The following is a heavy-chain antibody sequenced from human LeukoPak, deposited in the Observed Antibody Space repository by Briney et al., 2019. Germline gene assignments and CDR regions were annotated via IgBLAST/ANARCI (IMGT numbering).Heavy chain of an antibody. CDR1: GFTFSGYG. V-gene: IGHV3-30*03. D-gene: IGHD2-2*01. Sequence: GGSLRLSCAASGFTFSGYGMHWVRQAPGKGLEWVAAIQYDGSKTYYADSVKGRLTISRDNPKNTVYLQMSSLRGEDTAVYYCARDNCGSPSCYDYWGQGTLVTVSS. CDR3: ARDNCGSPSCYDY. CDR2: IQYDGSKT. J-gene: IGHJ4*02.